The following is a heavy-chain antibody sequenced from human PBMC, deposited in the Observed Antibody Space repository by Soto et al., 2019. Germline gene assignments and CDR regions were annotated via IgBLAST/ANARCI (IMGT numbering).Heavy chain of an antibody. Sequence: QLQLQESGPGLVKPSETLSLTCTVSSAPVSSSTYTRGWIRQPPGKGLEWIGSFYYSGSTYYNPSLNSRVTVSVVTSKNHFSLEVSSVTAADTAVYYCARLHGYCISSSCHGHYAMDVWGQGTTVTVSS. J-gene: IGHJ6*02. V-gene: IGHV4-39*01. CDR2: FYYSGST. D-gene: IGHD2-2*01. CDR3: ARLHGYCISSSCHGHYAMDV. CDR1: SAPVSSSTYT.